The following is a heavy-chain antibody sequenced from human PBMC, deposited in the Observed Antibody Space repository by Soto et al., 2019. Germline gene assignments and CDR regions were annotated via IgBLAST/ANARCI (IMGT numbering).Heavy chain of an antibody. CDR1: GFTFSTSP. J-gene: IGHJ4*02. V-gene: IGHV3-64D*06. CDR2: ISPTGGTT. D-gene: IGHD2-21*02. CDR3: AKDSRGGDYHFDY. Sequence: GGSLRLSCSASGFTFSTSPMHWVRQAPGKGLEYVSAISPTGGTTYYADSLKGRFTTSRDNSKSTLYLHMSSLRTEDTAVYYCAKDSRGGDYHFDYWAQGTLVTVSS.